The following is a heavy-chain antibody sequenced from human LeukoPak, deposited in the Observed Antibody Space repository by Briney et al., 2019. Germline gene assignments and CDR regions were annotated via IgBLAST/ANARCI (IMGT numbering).Heavy chain of an antibody. CDR3: AKGLRYFDY. V-gene: IGHV3-23*01. CDR1: GFAFSSYA. Sequence: GGSLRLSCAASGFAFSSYAMSWVRQAPGKGLEWVSGSSGSGGSTYYADSVKGRFTISRDNSKNTLYLRMNSLRAEDTAVYYCAKGLRYFDYWGQGTLVTVSS. J-gene: IGHJ4*02. CDR2: SSGSGGST.